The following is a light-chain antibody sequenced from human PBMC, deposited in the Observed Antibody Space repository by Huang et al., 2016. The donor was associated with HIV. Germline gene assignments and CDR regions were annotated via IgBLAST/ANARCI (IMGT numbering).Light chain of an antibody. Sequence: DIQMTQSPSSLSASVGDRVTITCRESQSISNDLNWYQQKPGKAPKPLIYAASSLQIGVPSRFSGSGSGTEFTLTISSLQPEDFATYYCQQSYSTPITFGQGTRLEIK. CDR3: QQSYSTPIT. V-gene: IGKV1-39*01. J-gene: IGKJ5*01. CDR1: QSISND. CDR2: AAS.